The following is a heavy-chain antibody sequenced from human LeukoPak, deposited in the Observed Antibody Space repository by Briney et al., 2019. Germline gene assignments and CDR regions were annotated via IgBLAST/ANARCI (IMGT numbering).Heavy chain of an antibody. D-gene: IGHD5-12*01. CDR3: ARVRRGYSGYAFDY. V-gene: IGHV3-21*01. CDR2: ISSSSSYI. Sequence: GGSLRLSCAASGFTFSSYSMNWVRQAPGKGLEWVSSISSSSSYIYYADPVKGRFTISRDNAKNSLYLQMNSLRAEDTAVYYCARVRRGYSGYAFDYWGQGTLVTVPS. CDR1: GFTFSSYS. J-gene: IGHJ4*02.